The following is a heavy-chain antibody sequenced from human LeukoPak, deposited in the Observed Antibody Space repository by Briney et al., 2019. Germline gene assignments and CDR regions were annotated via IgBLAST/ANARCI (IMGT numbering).Heavy chain of an antibody. V-gene: IGHV3-30*02. D-gene: IGHD6-13*01. CDR2: IRYDGSNK. Sequence: PGGSLRLSCAASGFTFDDYGMSWVRQAPGKGLEWVAFIRYDGSNKYYADSVKGRFTISRDNSKNTLYLQMNSLRAEDTAVYYCARDRSLDYWGQGTLVTVSS. J-gene: IGHJ4*02. CDR1: GFTFDDYG. CDR3: ARDRSLDY.